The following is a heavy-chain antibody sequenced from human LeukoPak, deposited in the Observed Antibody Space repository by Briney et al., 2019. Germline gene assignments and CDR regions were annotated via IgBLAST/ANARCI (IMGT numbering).Heavy chain of an antibody. Sequence: ASVKVSCKASGYTFTSYAMHWVRQAPGQRLEWMGWINAGNGNTKYSQKFQGRVTITRDTSASTAYMELSSLRSEDTAVYYCASSRDSSSWDFSFDYWGQGTLVTVSS. J-gene: IGHJ4*02. CDR3: ASSRDSSSWDFSFDY. D-gene: IGHD6-13*01. CDR2: INAGNGNT. V-gene: IGHV1-3*01. CDR1: GYTFTSYA.